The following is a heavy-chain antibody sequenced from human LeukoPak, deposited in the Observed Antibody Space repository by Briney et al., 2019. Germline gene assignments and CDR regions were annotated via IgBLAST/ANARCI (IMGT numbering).Heavy chain of an antibody. CDR1: GFSFSSYW. J-gene: IGHJ3*02. V-gene: IGHV5-51*01. CDR2: IYPGDSDT. Sequence: GESLKISCKGSGFSFSSYWIAWVRQMPGKGLEWMGIIYPGDSDTRYSPSFQGHVTISADKSINTAYLQWGSLKASDTAMYYCARKRSSGYYDSSGYAIDAFDMWGQGTMVTISS. CDR3: ARKRSSGYYDSSGYAIDAFDM. D-gene: IGHD3-22*01.